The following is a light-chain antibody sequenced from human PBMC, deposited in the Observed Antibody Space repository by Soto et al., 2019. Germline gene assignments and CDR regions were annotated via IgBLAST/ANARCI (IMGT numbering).Light chain of an antibody. J-gene: IGLJ1*01. Sequence: QSALAEPASVSGSRGQSITISCTGTSSDVGRYNYVSWFQQHPGKVPKLLIYDVNNWPSGVSDRFPGSKSGNTASLTISGLQPEDEADSYCSSFPTSRTFVFGTGTKLTVL. V-gene: IGLV2-14*03. CDR1: SSDVGRYNY. CDR2: DVN. CDR3: SSFPTSRTFV.